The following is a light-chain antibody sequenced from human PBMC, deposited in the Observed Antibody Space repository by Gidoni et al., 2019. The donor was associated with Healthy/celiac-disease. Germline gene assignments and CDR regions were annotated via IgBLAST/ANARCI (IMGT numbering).Light chain of an antibody. CDR3: QQYNSYPWT. CDR1: QSISSL. J-gene: IGKJ1*01. CDR2: KAS. V-gene: IGKV1-5*03. Sequence: DIQMTQSPSTLSASVGDRVPITCRASQSISSLLAWYQQKPGKAPKLLIYKASSLESGVPSRFSGSGSGTEFTLTISSLQPDDFATYYCQQYNSYPWTFGQGTKVEIK.